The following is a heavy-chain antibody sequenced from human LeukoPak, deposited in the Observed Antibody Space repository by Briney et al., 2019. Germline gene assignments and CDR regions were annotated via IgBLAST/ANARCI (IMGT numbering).Heavy chain of an antibody. CDR3: ARVGAGQWLVRHWFDP. CDR2: INHSGST. Sequence: PSETLSLTCAVYGGSFSGYYWSWIRQPPGKGLEWIGEINHSGSTNYNPSLKSRVTISVDTSKNQFSLKLSSVTAADTAVYYCARVGAGQWLVRHWFDPWGQGTLVTVSS. J-gene: IGHJ5*02. V-gene: IGHV4-34*01. D-gene: IGHD6-19*01. CDR1: GGSFSGYY.